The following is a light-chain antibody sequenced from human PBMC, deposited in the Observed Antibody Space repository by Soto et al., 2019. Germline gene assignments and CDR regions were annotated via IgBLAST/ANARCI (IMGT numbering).Light chain of an antibody. CDR1: QSVSSN. J-gene: IGKJ2*01. CDR3: QQYNNWPPHT. CDR2: GAS. V-gene: IGKV3-15*01. Sequence: EIVMTQSPATLSVSPGERATLSCRASQSVSSNLAWYQQKPGQAPRLLIYGASTRATGMPARFSGSGSGTEFTLTISSLQSEDSAVYYCQQYNNWPPHTFGQGTKLEI.